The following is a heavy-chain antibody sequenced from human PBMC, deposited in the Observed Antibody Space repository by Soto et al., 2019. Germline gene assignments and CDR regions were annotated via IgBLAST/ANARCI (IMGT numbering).Heavy chain of an antibody. J-gene: IGHJ4*02. CDR2: ISGSGGST. V-gene: IGHV3-23*01. D-gene: IGHD3-10*01. CDR3: ARGLGYYGSDSYYFDY. CDR1: GFTFSSYA. Sequence: HPGGSLRLSCAASGFTFSSYAMSWVRQAPGKGLEWVSAISGSGGSTYYAESVKGRFTISRDNSKDTLYLQMNSLRAEDTAVYSFARGLGYYGSDSYYFDYWGQGT.